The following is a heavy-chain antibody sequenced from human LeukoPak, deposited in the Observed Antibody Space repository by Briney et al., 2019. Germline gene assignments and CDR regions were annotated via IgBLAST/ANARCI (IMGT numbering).Heavy chain of an antibody. D-gene: IGHD6-13*01. CDR2: ISGYNGNT. CDR1: GYTFTNYG. J-gene: IGHJ4*02. Sequence: VASVKVSCKASGYTFTNYGISWVRQAPGQGLEWMGWISGYNGNTNYAQKLQGRVTMTTDTSTSTAYLQWTSLKASDTAMYYCARPLVGTGYSSSWYFDSWGQGTLVTVSS. V-gene: IGHV1-18*01. CDR3: ARPLVGTGYSSSWYFDS.